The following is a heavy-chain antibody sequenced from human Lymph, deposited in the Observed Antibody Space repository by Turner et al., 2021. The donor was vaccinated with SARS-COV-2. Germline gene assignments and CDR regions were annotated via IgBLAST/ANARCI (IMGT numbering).Heavy chain of an antibody. CDR2: ISYDGSNK. Sequence: QVQLVESGGGVVKPGRSLRLSCAASGFTFSTYAMHWVRQAPGKWLEWVALISYDGSNKYYADSVKGRFTISRDNSKNTLYLQMNSLRTEDTAVYYCARDVGGYLGYWGQGTLVTVSS. D-gene: IGHD3-16*01. CDR3: ARDVGGYLGY. V-gene: IGHV3-30-3*01. CDR1: GFTFSTYA. J-gene: IGHJ4*02.